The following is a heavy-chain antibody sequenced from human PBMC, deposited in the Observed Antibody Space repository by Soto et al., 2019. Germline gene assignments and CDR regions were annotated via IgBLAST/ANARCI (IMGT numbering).Heavy chain of an antibody. CDR3: AHSPRLWYFDL. D-gene: IGHD6-19*01. J-gene: IGHJ2*01. CDR1: GFSLSTSGVG. Sequence: QITLKESGPTLVKPTQTLTLTCTFSGFSLSTSGVGVGWIRQPPGKALEWLALIYWDDDKRYSPSPKTSLTITKDTSKNQVVLTMTNMDPVDTATYYCAHSPRLWYFDLWGRGTLVTVSS. V-gene: IGHV2-5*02. CDR2: IYWDDDK.